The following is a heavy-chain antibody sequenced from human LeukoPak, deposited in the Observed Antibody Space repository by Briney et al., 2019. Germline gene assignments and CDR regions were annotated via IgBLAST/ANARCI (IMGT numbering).Heavy chain of an antibody. CDR2: MNPDSGNT. Sequence: ASVKVSCKASGYTFTSYDINWVRQATGQGLEWMGYMNPDSGNTGYAQKFQGRLTMTRNTSINTAYMELSSLRAEDTAVYYCARDSGSGSYPYYYYYGMDVWGQGTTVTVSS. CDR3: ARDSGSGSYPYYYYYGMDV. D-gene: IGHD3-10*01. V-gene: IGHV1-8*01. CDR1: GYTFTSYD. J-gene: IGHJ6*02.